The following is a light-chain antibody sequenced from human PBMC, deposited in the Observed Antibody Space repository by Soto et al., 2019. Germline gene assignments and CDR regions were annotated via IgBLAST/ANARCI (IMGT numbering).Light chain of an antibody. CDR1: QDIAAY. Sequence: DIQLTQSPSSVSASVGDRVTSTCGASQDIAAYLAWYQHKPGRAPELLIHAASSLQSGVPSRFSGSGSGTDFTLTINSLQPEDFATYYCQQAYSLPITFGQGTRLEIK. CDR3: QQAYSLPIT. CDR2: AAS. V-gene: IGKV1D-12*01. J-gene: IGKJ5*01.